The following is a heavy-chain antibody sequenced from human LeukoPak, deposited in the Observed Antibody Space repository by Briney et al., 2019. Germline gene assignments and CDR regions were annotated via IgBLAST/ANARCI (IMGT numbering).Heavy chain of an antibody. D-gene: IGHD3-3*01. CDR2: ISYDGSNK. Sequence: GGSLRLSCAASGFTFSSYAMHWVRQAPGKGREWVAVISYDGSNKYYADSVKGRFTVSRDNSKNTLYLQMNSLRAEDTAVYYCARDTNYYDFWSGSYWGLYGMDVWGQGTTVTVSS. V-gene: IGHV3-30-3*01. CDR1: GFTFSSYA. CDR3: ARDTNYYDFWSGSYWGLYGMDV. J-gene: IGHJ6*02.